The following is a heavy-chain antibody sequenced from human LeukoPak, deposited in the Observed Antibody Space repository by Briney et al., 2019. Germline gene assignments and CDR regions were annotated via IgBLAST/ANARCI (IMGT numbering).Heavy chain of an antibody. CDR1: VFTFSNAW. J-gene: IGHJ4*02. CDR3: TTARPPALWLFGIDY. V-gene: IGHV3-15*01. D-gene: IGHD3-22*01. CDR2: IKSKTDCWTA. Sequence: GGSLILSCASSVFTFSNAWMSWVRQAPGKGLEWVGRIKSKTDCWTADYAAPVKGRVTISTDDSKNTLYMQMNSMKTEDTAVYYCTTARPPALWLFGIDYWGQGTLVTVSS.